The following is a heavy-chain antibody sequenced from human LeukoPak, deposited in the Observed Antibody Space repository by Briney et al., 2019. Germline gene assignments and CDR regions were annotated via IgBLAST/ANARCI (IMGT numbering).Heavy chain of an antibody. J-gene: IGHJ4*02. CDR1: GFTFSSYS. V-gene: IGHV3-48*01. CDR2: ISSSSSTR. D-gene: IGHD3-9*01. Sequence: GGSLRLSCAASGFTFSSYSMNWVRQAPGKGLEWVSYISSSSSTRYYADSVKGRFTISRDNAKNSLYLQMNSLRAEDTAVYYCANTLVRAPRDPVNFDYWGQGTLVTVSS. CDR3: ANTLVRAPRDPVNFDY.